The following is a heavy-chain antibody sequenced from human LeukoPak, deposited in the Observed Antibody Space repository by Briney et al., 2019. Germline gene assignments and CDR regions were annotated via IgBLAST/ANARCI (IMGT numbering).Heavy chain of an antibody. Sequence: GGSLRLPCAASGFTFSNYMMHWVRQAPGKGLVWVSRIKGDGITITYADSVKGRFTISRDNAKNTLYLQMNSLRAEDTAVYYCLRDLNWSLDQWGQGTLVAVSS. D-gene: IGHD1-20*01. V-gene: IGHV3-74*01. CDR2: IKGDGITI. CDR1: GFTFSNYM. CDR3: LRDLNWSLDQ. J-gene: IGHJ4*02.